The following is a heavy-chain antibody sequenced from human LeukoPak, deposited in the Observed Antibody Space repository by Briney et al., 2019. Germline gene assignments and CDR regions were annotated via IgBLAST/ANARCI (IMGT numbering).Heavy chain of an antibody. CDR3: ARRYCSGGSCPAVAWFDP. J-gene: IGHJ5*02. CDR2: INAGNGNT. Sequence: ASVKVSCKASGYTFTSYAMHWVRQAPGQRLEWMGWINAGNGNTKYSQKFQGRVTITRDTSASTAYMELSSLRSEDTAVYYCARRYCSGGSCPAVAWFDPWGQGTLVTVSS. CDR1: GYTFTSYA. D-gene: IGHD2-15*01. V-gene: IGHV1-3*01.